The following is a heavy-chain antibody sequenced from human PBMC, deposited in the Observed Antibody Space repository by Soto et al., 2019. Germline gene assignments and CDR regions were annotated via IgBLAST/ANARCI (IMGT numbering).Heavy chain of an antibody. CDR1: GGSVSSGGYF. V-gene: IGHV4-61*08. Sequence: KPSETLSLTCTVSGGSVSSGGYFWSWVRQPPGKELEWIGYTSYSGSANQNPSLKGRVTMSVDTSNNRFSLRLTSVTASDPAVYYCARSGSAYSHYYFDFWGQGALVTVSS. CDR3: ARSGSAYSHYYFDF. D-gene: IGHD3-22*01. J-gene: IGHJ4*02. CDR2: TSYSGSA.